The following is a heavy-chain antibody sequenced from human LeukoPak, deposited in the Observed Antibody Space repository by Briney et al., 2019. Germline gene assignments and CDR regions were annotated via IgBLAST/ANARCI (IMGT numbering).Heavy chain of an antibody. Sequence: SETLTLTCTVSGGSISSGGYYWSWIRQHPGRGLEWIGYIYYSGRAYYNPSLKSRVTISVDTSKKQFSLTLSTVTAADTAMYYCARAGGSGNSTYYFDYWGQGTQVTVSS. CDR3: ARAGGSGNSTYYFDY. CDR2: IYYSGRA. V-gene: IGHV4-31*03. CDR1: GGSISSGGYY. J-gene: IGHJ4*02. D-gene: IGHD3-10*01.